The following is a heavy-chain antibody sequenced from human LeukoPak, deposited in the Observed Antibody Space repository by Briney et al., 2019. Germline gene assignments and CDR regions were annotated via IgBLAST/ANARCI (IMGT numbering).Heavy chain of an antibody. CDR1: GLTFSSFG. V-gene: IGHV3-30*18. J-gene: IGHJ4*02. CDR2: ISFDGSEI. Sequence: PGRSLRLSCAASGLTFSSFGMHWVRQAPGKGLEWLASISFDGSEIYYGDSARGRFTISRDNSKNTLFLQMNSLRADDTAVYLCAKDREGRGYNYGTYFDYWGQGTLVTVSS. D-gene: IGHD5-18*01. CDR3: AKDREGRGYNYGTYFDY.